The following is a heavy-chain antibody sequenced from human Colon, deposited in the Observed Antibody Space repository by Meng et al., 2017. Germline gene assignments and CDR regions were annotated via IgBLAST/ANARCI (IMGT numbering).Heavy chain of an antibody. CDR1: GFTFSDSY. CDR2: IYFSGNT. Sequence: GSLRLSCAASGFTFSDSYMNWIRQPPGKGLEWIGHIYFSGNTNYNPSLKSRVTMSVDTSKNRFSLKLTSVTAADSAVYYCARGPTTMAHDFDYWGQGTLVTVSS. CDR3: ARGPTTMAHDFDY. V-gene: IGHV4-59*01. J-gene: IGHJ4*02. D-gene: IGHD4-11*01.